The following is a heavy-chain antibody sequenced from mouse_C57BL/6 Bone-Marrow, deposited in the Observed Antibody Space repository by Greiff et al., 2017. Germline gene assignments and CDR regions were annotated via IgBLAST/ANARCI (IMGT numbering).Heavy chain of an antibody. CDR2: ISNLAYSI. D-gene: IGHD1-1*01. J-gene: IGHJ4*01. CDR3: ARRTYYYGSSYGAMDY. CDR1: GFTFSDYG. Sequence: EVKVEESGGGLVQPGGSLKLSCAASGFTFSDYGMAWVRQAPRKGPEWVPFISNLAYSIYYADTVTGRFTISRENAKNTLYLEMSSLRSEDTAMYYCARRTYYYGSSYGAMDYWGQGTSVTVSS. V-gene: IGHV5-15*04.